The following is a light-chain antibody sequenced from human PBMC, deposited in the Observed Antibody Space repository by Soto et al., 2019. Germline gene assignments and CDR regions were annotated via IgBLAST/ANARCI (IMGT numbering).Light chain of an antibody. CDR2: LEGSGNY. CDR3: ETWDSNTHV. Sequence: QLVLTQSSSASASLGSSVKLTCTLSSGHSGYIIAWHQQQPGKAPRSLMKLEGSGNYNKGSGVPDRFSGSSSGADRYLTISNLQFEDEADYYCETWDSNTHVFGTGTKLTVI. J-gene: IGLJ1*01. CDR1: SGHSGYI. V-gene: IGLV4-60*02.